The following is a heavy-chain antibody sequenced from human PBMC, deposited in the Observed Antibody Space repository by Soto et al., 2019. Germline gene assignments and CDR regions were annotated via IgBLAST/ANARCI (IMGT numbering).Heavy chain of an antibody. J-gene: IGHJ4*02. Sequence: VASVKVSCKASGYTFTNYPMHWVRQAPGQRLEWMGWINAANTNTKYSQKFQGRVTITSDIFATTAYMELSSLRSEDTAVYYCARDSSWADFWGQGTLVTVSS. V-gene: IGHV1-3*01. CDR1: GYTFTNYP. CDR3: ARDSSWADF. D-gene: IGHD6-13*01. CDR2: INAANTNT.